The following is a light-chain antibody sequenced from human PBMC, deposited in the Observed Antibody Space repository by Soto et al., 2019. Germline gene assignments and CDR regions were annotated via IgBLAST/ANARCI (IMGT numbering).Light chain of an antibody. V-gene: IGKV1-27*01. CDR1: QGIGVY. CDR3: QKYNSAPLT. J-gene: IGKJ4*01. Sequence: DIQMTQSPSSLSASLGDRVTITCRASQGIGVYLVWFQQKPGKVPRLLIYAASALQSGVPSRFSGGGSGTDFTLTINSLQPEDVATYYCQKYNSAPLTFGGGTKVEIK. CDR2: AAS.